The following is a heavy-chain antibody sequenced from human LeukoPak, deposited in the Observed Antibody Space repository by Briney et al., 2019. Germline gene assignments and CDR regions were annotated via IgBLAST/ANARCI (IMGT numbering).Heavy chain of an antibody. Sequence: GGSLRLSCAASGFTFSSYWMQWVRQAPGKGLVWVSRLSPDGSSTTSADSVKGRFTISRDNAKNSLYLQMNSLRAEDTAVYYCANIRVTDDYWGQGTLVTVSS. J-gene: IGHJ4*02. D-gene: IGHD2-21*02. CDR3: ANIRVTDDY. CDR2: LSPDGSST. V-gene: IGHV3-74*01. CDR1: GFTFSSYW.